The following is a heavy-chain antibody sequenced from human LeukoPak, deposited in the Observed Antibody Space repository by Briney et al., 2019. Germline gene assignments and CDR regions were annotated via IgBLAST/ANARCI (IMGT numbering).Heavy chain of an antibody. CDR3: ARQAGSGGSHY. CDR2: IYYSGST. CDR1: GGSISSSSYY. V-gene: IGHV4-39*01. Sequence: SETLSLTCTVSGGSISSSSYYWGWIRQPPGKGLEWIGSIYYSGSTYYNPSLKSRVTISVDTSKNQFSLKLSSVTAADTAVYYCARQAGSGGSHYWGQGTLVTVSS. J-gene: IGHJ4*02. D-gene: IGHD2-15*01.